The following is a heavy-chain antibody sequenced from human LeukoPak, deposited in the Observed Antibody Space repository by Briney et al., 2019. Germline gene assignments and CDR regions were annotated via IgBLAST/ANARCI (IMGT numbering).Heavy chain of an antibody. CDR1: GFTFSSYA. V-gene: IGHV3-64*01. Sequence: GGSLRLSCAASGFTFSSYAMHWVRQAPGKGLEYVSAISSNGGSTYYANSVKGRFTISRDNSKNTLYLQMGSLRAEDVAVYYCARVVRGYSGYDQGTDFYYYMDVWGKGTTVTISS. CDR2: ISSNGGST. J-gene: IGHJ6*03. CDR3: ARVVRGYSGYDQGTDFYYYMDV. D-gene: IGHD5-12*01.